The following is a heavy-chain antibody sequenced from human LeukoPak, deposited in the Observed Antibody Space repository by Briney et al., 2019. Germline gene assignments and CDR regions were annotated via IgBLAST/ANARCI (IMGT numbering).Heavy chain of an antibody. D-gene: IGHD3-10*01. J-gene: IGHJ4*02. CDR1: GGSFSGYY. CDR2: INHSGST. V-gene: IGHV4-34*01. Sequence: SETLSLTCAVYGGSFSGYYWSWIRQPPGKGLEWIGEINHSGSTNYNPSLKSRVTISVDTSKNQFSLKLSSVTAADTAVYYCARGLWFGEHWGQGTLVTVSS. CDR3: ARGLWFGEH.